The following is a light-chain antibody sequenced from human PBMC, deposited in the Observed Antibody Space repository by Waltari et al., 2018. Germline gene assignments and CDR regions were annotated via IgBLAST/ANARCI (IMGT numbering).Light chain of an antibody. Sequence: IQMTQSPSAMSASVGDTVTITCRATQDISQYLAWFQQKPGKAPERLVYTASKLQSGVPPRFSGSGSGTEFTLTISSLQPEDVATYYCLQHYSYPLPVGGGTNVQIK. CDR3: LQHYSYPLP. J-gene: IGKJ4*01. CDR2: TAS. CDR1: QDISQY. V-gene: IGKV1-17*03.